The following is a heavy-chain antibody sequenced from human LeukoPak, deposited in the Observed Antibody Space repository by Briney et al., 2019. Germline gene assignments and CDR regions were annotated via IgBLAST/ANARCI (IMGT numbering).Heavy chain of an antibody. D-gene: IGHD1-26*01. CDR3: ARVKSGSYYPIDY. CDR2: INTDGTGT. V-gene: IGHV3-74*01. Sequence: PGGSLRLSCAASGFTFSNYWMHWVRQTPGKGLVWVSRINTDGTGTSYADSVKGRFTISRDGAKNTLYLQMSGLRAEDTAVYYCARVKSGSYYPIDYWGQGTLATVSS. J-gene: IGHJ4*02. CDR1: GFTFSNYW.